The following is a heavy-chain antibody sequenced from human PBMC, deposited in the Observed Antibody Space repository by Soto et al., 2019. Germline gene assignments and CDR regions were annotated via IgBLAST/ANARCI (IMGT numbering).Heavy chain of an antibody. J-gene: IGHJ6*02. CDR1: GYSFTSYW. Sequence: PGESLKISCKGSGYSFTSYWIGWVRQMPGKGLEWMGIIYPGDSDTRYSPSLQGQVTISADKSISTAYLQWSSLKASDTAMYYCARRSRYAVGVYRMDVWGQGTTVTVSS. V-gene: IGHV5-51*01. CDR3: ARRSRYAVGVYRMDV. D-gene: IGHD2-2*01. CDR2: IYPGDSDT.